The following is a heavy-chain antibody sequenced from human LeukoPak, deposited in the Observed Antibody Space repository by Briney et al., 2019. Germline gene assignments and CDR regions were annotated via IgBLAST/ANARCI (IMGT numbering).Heavy chain of an antibody. D-gene: IGHD3-9*01. CDR2: ISYDGSNK. CDR1: GFTFSSYA. CDR3: ARDFDQGGAAYYFGY. V-gene: IGHV3-30-3*01. J-gene: IGHJ4*02. Sequence: PGGSLRLSCAASGFTFSSYAMHWVRQAPGKGLEWVAVISYDGSNKYYADSVKGRFTISRDNSKNTVFLQMNSLRVEDTAVYYCARDFDQGGAAYYFGYWGQGTLVTVSS.